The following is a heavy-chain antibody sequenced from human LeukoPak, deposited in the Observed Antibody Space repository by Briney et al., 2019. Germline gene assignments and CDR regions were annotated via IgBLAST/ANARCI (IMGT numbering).Heavy chain of an antibody. Sequence: VASVKVSCKASGYTFTSYYMHWVRQAPGQGLEWMGIINPSGGSTSYAQKFQGRVTMTRDMSTSTVYMELSSLRSEDTAVYYCARDQHSRYSSSCVDYWGQGTLVTVSS. V-gene: IGHV1-46*01. D-gene: IGHD6-13*01. CDR3: ARDQHSRYSSSCVDY. J-gene: IGHJ4*02. CDR2: INPSGGST. CDR1: GYTFTSYY.